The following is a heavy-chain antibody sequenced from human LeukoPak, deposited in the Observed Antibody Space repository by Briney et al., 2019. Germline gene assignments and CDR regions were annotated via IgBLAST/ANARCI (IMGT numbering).Heavy chain of an antibody. Sequence: GGSLRLSCAASGFTFSSYWMSWVRQAPGKGLEWVANIKQDGSEKYYVDSVKGRFTISRDSAKNSLYLQMNSLRAEDTAVYYCARDRLGWFGELYPRWGQGTLVTVSS. CDR2: IKQDGSEK. V-gene: IGHV3-7*01. CDR1: GFTFSSYW. J-gene: IGHJ4*02. CDR3: ARDRLGWFGELYPR. D-gene: IGHD3-10*01.